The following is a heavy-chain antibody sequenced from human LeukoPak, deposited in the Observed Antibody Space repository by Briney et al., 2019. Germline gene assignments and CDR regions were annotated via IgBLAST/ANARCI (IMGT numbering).Heavy chain of an antibody. CDR3: ARDGMLRGVIDYSGMDV. V-gene: IGHV1-69*04. CDR2: IIVILGIA. CDR1: GGTFSNYA. J-gene: IGHJ6*02. Sequence: ASVKVSFKASGGTFSNYAISWVRQAPGQGLEWMGRIIVILGIADYAQKLQGRVTITADKSTTTVYMELSSLRSEDTAVYYCARDGMLRGVIDYSGMDVWGQGTTVTVSS. D-gene: IGHD3-10*01.